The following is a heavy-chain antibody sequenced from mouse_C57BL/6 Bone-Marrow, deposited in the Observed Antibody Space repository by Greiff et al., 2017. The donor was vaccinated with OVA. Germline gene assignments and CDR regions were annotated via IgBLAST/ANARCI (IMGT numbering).Heavy chain of an antibody. CDR2: ILPGSGST. D-gene: IGHD1-1*01. CDR3: ARVADYYGSSYWYFDV. J-gene: IGHJ1*03. CDR1: GYTFTGYW. Sequence: QVQLKESGAELMKPGASVKLSCKATGYTFTGYWIEWVKQRPGHGLEWIGEILPGSGSTNYNEKFKGKATFTADTSSNTAYMQLSSLTTEDSAIYYCARVADYYGSSYWYFDVWGTGTTVTVSS. V-gene: IGHV1-9*01.